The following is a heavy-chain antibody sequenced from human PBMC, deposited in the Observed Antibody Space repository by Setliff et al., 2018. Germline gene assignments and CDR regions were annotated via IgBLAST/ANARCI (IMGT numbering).Heavy chain of an antibody. V-gene: IGHV3-11*01. CDR3: ARSTPPYCSSTSCYPINYYYYGMDV. J-gene: IGHJ6*02. CDR2: IHDSGNPT. Sequence: GGSLRLSCAASGFTFSNYYMTWIRQAPGKGLEWISYIHDSGNPTYYADSVKGRFTVSRDNAKNSLYLQMTSLRAEDTAIYYCARSTPPYCSSTSCYPINYYYYGMDVWGQGTTVTVSS. CDR1: GFTFSNYY. D-gene: IGHD2-2*01.